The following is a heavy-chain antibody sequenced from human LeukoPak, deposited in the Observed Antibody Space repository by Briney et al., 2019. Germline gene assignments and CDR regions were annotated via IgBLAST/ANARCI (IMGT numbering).Heavy chain of an antibody. J-gene: IGHJ3*01. V-gene: IGHV1-69*04. D-gene: IGHD2-21*02. CDR2: IIPILGIA. CDR1: GGTFSSYA. Sequence: SVKVSCKASGGTFSSYAISWVRQAPGQGLEWMGRIIPILGIANYAQKFQGRVTITADKSTSTAYMELSSLRSEDTAVYYCARQAVTADAFEFWGQGTLVTVSS. CDR3: ARQAVTADAFEF.